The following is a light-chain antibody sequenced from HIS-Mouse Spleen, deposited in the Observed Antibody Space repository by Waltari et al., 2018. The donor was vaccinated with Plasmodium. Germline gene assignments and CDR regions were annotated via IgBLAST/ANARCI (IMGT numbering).Light chain of an antibody. Sequence: QSVLTQPPSVSGAPGQRVTISCTGSSSNIGAGYDVHWYQQLPGTAPNILIYGQRNRPSGVPDRFSGSKSGTSASLAITGLQAEDEADYYCQSYDSSLSVVFGGGTKLTVL. V-gene: IGLV1-40*01. J-gene: IGLJ2*01. CDR3: QSYDSSLSVV. CDR1: SSNIGAGYD. CDR2: GQR.